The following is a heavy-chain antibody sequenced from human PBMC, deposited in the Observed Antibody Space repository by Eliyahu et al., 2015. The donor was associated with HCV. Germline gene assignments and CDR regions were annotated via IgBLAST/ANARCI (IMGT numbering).Heavy chain of an antibody. CDR2: INHSGST. CDR3: ASSLTIFGVVKYYYGMDV. Sequence: QVQLQQWGAGLLKPSETLSLTCVVYGGSFSGYYWSWIRQPPGKGLEWIGEINHSGSTNYNPSLKSRVTISVDTSKHQFSLKLSSVTAADTAVYYCASSLTIFGVVKYYYGMDVWGQGTTVTASS. J-gene: IGHJ6*02. D-gene: IGHD3-3*01. V-gene: IGHV4-34*01. CDR1: GGSFSGYY.